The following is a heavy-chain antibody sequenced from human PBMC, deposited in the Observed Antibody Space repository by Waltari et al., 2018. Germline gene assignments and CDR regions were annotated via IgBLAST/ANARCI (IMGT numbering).Heavy chain of an antibody. CDR1: GGSFSGYY. Sequence: QVQLQQWGAGLLKPSETLSLTCAVYGGSFSGYYLSWIRRPPGKGLEWIGEINHSGSTNYNPSLKSRVTISVDTSKNQFSLKLSSVTAADTAVYYCARGPTGYYGSGSYYFDYWGQGTLVTVSS. J-gene: IGHJ4*02. D-gene: IGHD3-10*01. V-gene: IGHV4-34*01. CDR3: ARGPTGYYGSGSYYFDY. CDR2: INHSGST.